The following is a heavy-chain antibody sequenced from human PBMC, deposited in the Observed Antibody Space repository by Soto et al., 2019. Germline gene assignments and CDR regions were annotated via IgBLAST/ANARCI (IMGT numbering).Heavy chain of an antibody. CDR1: GYSFTDHW. J-gene: IGHJ5*02. D-gene: IGHD6-13*01. Sequence: GESLKISCKTSGYSFTDHWIGWVRQVPGKGLEWMGVIYPGDSDVRSRPSDQGHVTISADTSITTAYVQWNSLKTSDTAIYYCARRERAAGTDWWFDPWGQGTLVTVSS. V-gene: IGHV5-51*01. CDR2: IYPGDSDV. CDR3: ARRERAAGTDWWFDP.